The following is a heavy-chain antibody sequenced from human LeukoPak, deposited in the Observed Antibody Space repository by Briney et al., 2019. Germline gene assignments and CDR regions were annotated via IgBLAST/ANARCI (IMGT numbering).Heavy chain of an antibody. J-gene: IGHJ4*02. CDR2: ISYDGSKV. CDR3: ARGGFGQQLVLDGGPLFGY. CDR1: GFTFSNYA. V-gene: IGHV3-30-3*01. D-gene: IGHD6-13*01. Sequence: GGSLRLSCAASGFTFSNYAMHWVRQAPGKGLEWVAVISYDGSKVYYGDSVKGRFTISRDNSENTLYLQLNSLRAEDTAVYHCARGGFGQQLVLDGGPLFGYWGQGPLVTVSS.